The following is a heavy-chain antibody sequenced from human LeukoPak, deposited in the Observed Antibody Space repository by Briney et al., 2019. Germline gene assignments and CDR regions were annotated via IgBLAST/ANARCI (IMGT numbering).Heavy chain of an antibody. J-gene: IGHJ4*02. V-gene: IGHV4-4*02. Sequence: RTSETLSLTCAVSGGSISSSNWWSWVRQPPGKGLEWIGEIYHSGSTNYNPSLKSRVTISVDKSKNQFSLKLSSVTAADTAVYYCARGGAGLLWFGELNYWGQGTLVTVSS. D-gene: IGHD3-10*01. CDR1: GGSISSSNW. CDR3: ARGGAGLLWFGELNY. CDR2: IYHSGST.